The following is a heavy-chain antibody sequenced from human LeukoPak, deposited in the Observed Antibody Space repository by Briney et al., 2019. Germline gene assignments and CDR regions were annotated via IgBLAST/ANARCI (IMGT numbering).Heavy chain of an antibody. CDR3: ARELRFGGGSYGSHWFDP. D-gene: IGHD1-26*01. Sequence: PQSMSLACTVYGRSTSTIGSYWDWLRQPAGNGLEWFAYIYHSGSTYYNPSLKSRVTISVDRSKNQFSLKLSSVTAADTAVYYCARELRFGGGSYGSHWFDPWGQGTLVTVSS. CDR1: GRSTSTIGSY. V-gene: IGHV4-30-2*01. CDR2: IYHSGST. J-gene: IGHJ5*02.